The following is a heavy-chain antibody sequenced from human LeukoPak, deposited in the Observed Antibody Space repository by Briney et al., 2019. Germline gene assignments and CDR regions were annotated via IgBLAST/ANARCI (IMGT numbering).Heavy chain of an antibody. CDR3: VKDGSGSYYTYYFDY. D-gene: IGHD3-10*01. CDR1: GFTFSRYA. J-gene: IGHJ4*02. Sequence: GGSLRLSCSASGFTFSRYAMHWVRQAPGKGLEYVSAISSNGGSTYYADAVKGRFTISRDNSKNTLYLQMSSLRAEDTAVYYCVKDGSGSYYTYYFDYWGQGTLVTVSS. CDR2: ISSNGGST. V-gene: IGHV3-64D*06.